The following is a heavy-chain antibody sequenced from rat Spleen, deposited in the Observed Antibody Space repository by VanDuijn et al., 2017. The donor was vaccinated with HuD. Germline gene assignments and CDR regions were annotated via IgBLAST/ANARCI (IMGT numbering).Heavy chain of an antibody. V-gene: IGHV5-29*01. CDR3: ARYWVDY. CDR1: GFTFSNYG. CDR2: ISYDGSST. D-gene: IGHD4-2*01. Sequence: EVQLVESGGGLVQPGRSLKLSCAASGFTFSNYGMAWVRQAPTKGLEWVATISYDGSSTYYRDSVKGRFTISRDNAKSTLYLQMDSLRSEDTATYYCARYWVDYWGQGVMVTVSS. J-gene: IGHJ2*01.